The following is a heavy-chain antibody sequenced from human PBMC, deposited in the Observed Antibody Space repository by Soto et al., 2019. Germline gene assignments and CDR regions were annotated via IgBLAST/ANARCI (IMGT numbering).Heavy chain of an antibody. V-gene: IGHV3-33*01. Sequence: GGSLRLSCAASGFTFSSYGMHWVRQAPGKGLEWVAVIWYDGSNKYYADSVKGRFTISRDNSKNTLYLQMNSLRAEDTAVYYCARDRSSGWYCDAFDIWGQGTMVTVSS. J-gene: IGHJ3*02. CDR3: ARDRSSGWYCDAFDI. D-gene: IGHD6-19*01. CDR1: GFTFSSYG. CDR2: IWYDGSNK.